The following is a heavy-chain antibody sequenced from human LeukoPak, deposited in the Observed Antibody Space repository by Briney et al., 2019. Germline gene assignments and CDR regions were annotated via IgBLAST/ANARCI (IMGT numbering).Heavy chain of an antibody. J-gene: IGHJ3*02. V-gene: IGHV1-69*01. CDR1: GGTFSSYA. Sequence: GSSVKVSCXASGGTFSSYAISWVRQAPGQGLGWMGGIIPIFGTANYAQKFQGRVTITADESTSTAYMELSSLRSEDTAVYYCARSTTAVVVTDSAFDIWGQGTMVTVSS. CDR2: IIPIFGTA. D-gene: IGHD3-22*01. CDR3: ARSTTAVVVTDSAFDI.